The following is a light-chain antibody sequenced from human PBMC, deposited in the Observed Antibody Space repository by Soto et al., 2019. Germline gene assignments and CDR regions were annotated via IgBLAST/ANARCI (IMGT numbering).Light chain of an antibody. Sequence: EIVMTQSPATLSVSPGERATLSCRASQSVSSNLAWYQQKPGQAPRLLIYGASTRATGIPARFSGSGSGTEFTLTISSLQSEDFAVYYCQQYNNWPRTVGQGT. CDR3: QQYNNWPRT. V-gene: IGKV3-15*01. CDR2: GAS. CDR1: QSVSSN. J-gene: IGKJ1*01.